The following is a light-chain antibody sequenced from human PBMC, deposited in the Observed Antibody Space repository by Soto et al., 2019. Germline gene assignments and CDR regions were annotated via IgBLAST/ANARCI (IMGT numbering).Light chain of an antibody. CDR2: DAS. V-gene: IGKV3-11*01. Sequence: IVLTQSPATLSLSPGERATLSCRASRSVSSYLGWYQQKPGQAPRLLIYDASQRATGVPSRFSGSGSGTDFTLTISSLEPEDFAVYFRQQRSSWPPYTFGGGTKVDIK. J-gene: IGKJ4*01. CDR1: RSVSSY. CDR3: QQRSSWPPYT.